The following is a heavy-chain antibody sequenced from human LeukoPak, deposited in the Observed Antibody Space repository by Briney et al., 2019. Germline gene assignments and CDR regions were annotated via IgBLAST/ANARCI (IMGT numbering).Heavy chain of an antibody. D-gene: IGHD4-17*01. V-gene: IGHV3-21*01. Sequence: GGSLRLSCAASGFTFSSYSMNWARQAPGKGLEWVSSISSSSYIYYADSVKGRFTISRDNAKNSLYLQMNSLRAEDTAVYYCARGSPEILRSYYYYYMDVWGKGTTVTVSS. CDR1: GFTFSSYS. CDR3: ARGSPEILRSYYYYYMDV. J-gene: IGHJ6*03. CDR2: ISSSSYI.